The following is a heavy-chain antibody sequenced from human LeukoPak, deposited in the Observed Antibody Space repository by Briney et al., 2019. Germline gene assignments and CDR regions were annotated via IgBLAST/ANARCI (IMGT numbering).Heavy chain of an antibody. CDR2: INPNSGGT. Sequence: GASVKVSCKASGYTFTSYGMSWVRQAPGQGLEWMGWINPNSGGTNYAQKFQGRVTMTGDTSISTAYMELSRLRSDDTAVYYCARDKMPTVVTLYYFDYWGQGTPVTVSS. J-gene: IGHJ4*01. V-gene: IGHV1-2*02. CDR1: GYTFTSYG. D-gene: IGHD4-23*01. CDR3: ARDKMPTVVTLYYFDY.